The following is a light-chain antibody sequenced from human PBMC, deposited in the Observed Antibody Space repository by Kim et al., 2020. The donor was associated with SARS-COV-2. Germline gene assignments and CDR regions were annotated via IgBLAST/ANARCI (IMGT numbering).Light chain of an antibody. Sequence: ASVKLTCTLSSGHSSYAIAWHQQQPEKGPRYLMKLNSDGSHSKGDGIPDRFSGSSSGAERYLTISSRQSEDEADYYCQTRGTGIVVFGGGTQLTVL. J-gene: IGLJ2*01. CDR2: LNSDGSH. V-gene: IGLV4-69*01. CDR3: QTRGTGIVV. CDR1: SGHSSYA.